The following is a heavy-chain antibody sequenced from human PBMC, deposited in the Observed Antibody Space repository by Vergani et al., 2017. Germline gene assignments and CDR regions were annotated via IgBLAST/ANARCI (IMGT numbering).Heavy chain of an antibody. CDR2: ISPKTGNT. J-gene: IGHJ5*01. CDR3: AHSWNFGRRDWFDS. CDR1: ESTFSDYN. V-gene: IGHV1-2*02. Sequence: QVQLMQSGPVMKKPGGSMKVSCQASESTFSDYNLHWVRQAPGQGLQWMGWISPKTGNTDYLQRFQDRGTMTRDASTKTVYLKMTRLTSDDTAIYYCAHSWNFGRRDWFDSWGPGTLVTVSS. D-gene: IGHD1-26*01.